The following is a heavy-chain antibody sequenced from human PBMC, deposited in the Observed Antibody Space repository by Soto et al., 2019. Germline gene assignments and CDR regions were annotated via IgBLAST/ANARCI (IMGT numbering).Heavy chain of an antibody. J-gene: IGHJ5*02. CDR2: ISRDGNAI. Sequence: QEHLVESGGGVVQPGRSLRLSCAASAFTFGDYYMSWIRQAPGKGLEWLAYISRDGNAIFYADSVNGRFTISRDNAKNSLFLQMDDLRAEDTGMFFCARGAEMSTLTKWFDPWGQGILVTVSS. CDR3: ARGAEMSTLTKWFDP. CDR1: AFTFGDYY. V-gene: IGHV3-11*01. D-gene: IGHD1-1*01.